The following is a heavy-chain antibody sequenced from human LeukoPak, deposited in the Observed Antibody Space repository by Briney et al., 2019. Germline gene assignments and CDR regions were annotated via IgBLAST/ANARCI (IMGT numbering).Heavy chain of an antibody. V-gene: IGHV1-69*13. CDR1: GGTFSSYA. J-gene: IGHJ5*02. Sequence: SVKVSCKASGGTFSSYAISWVRQAPGQGLEWMGGIIPIFGTANYAQKFQGRVTITADESTSTAYMELSSLRSEDTAVYYCARLLGGINYYDSSGYSNWFDPWGQGTLVTVSS. CDR2: IIPIFGTA. CDR3: ARLLGGINYYDSSGYSNWFDP. D-gene: IGHD3-22*01.